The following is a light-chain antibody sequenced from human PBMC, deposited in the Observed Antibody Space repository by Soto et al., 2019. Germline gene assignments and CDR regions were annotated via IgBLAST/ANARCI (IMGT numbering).Light chain of an antibody. Sequence: DIQMPQSPSSLPASVGDRVTITCPASQGIRNDLGWFVQKPGRAPKRLIYAASNLESGVPSRFSGSGSGTEFTLTISSLQPEDFSTYYYLQHNSYPYTFGQGTKLEI. CDR2: AAS. V-gene: IGKV1-17*01. CDR3: LQHNSYPYT. J-gene: IGKJ2*01. CDR1: QGIRND.